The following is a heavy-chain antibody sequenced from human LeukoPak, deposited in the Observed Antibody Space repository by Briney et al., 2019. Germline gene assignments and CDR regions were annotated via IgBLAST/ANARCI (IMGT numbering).Heavy chain of an antibody. J-gene: IGHJ4*02. CDR2: ISGSGGST. CDR3: ARVRGEIYGDAPDDY. V-gene: IGHV3-23*01. Sequence: GGSLRLSCAASGSSFSSYAMSWVRQAPGEGLEWVSAISGSGGSTYYADSVKGRFTISRDNSKNTLYLQMNSLRAEDTAVYYCARVRGEIYGDAPDDYWGQGTLVTVSS. CDR1: GSSFSSYA. D-gene: IGHD4-17*01.